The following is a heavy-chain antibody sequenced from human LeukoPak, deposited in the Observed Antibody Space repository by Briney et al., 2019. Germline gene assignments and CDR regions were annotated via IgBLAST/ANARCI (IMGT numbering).Heavy chain of an antibody. CDR3: ARWVAVAGKRYYYGMDV. CDR1: GYTFTGYY. V-gene: IGHV1-2*02. J-gene: IGHJ6*02. Sequence: ASVKVSCKASGYTFTGYYTHWVRQAPGQGLEYMGWINPNSGGTSYAQKFQGRVTMTRDTSISTAYMELTSLRSDDTAMYYCARWVAVAGKRYYYGMDVWGQGTTVTVSS. CDR2: INPNSGGT. D-gene: IGHD6-19*01.